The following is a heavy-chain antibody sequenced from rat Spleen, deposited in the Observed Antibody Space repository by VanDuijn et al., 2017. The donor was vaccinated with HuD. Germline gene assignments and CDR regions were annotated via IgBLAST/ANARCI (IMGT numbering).Heavy chain of an antibody. D-gene: IGHD4-3*01. V-gene: IGHV5-29*01. J-gene: IGHJ4*01. Sequence: EVQLVESGGGLVQPGRSLKLSCAASGFTFSDYYMAWVRQAPTKGLEWVATISYDGSSTYYRDSVKGRFTISRDNAKSTLYLQMDSLRSEDTATYYCTTGMDAWGQGASVTVSS. CDR1: GFTFSDYY. CDR3: TTGMDA. CDR2: ISYDGSST.